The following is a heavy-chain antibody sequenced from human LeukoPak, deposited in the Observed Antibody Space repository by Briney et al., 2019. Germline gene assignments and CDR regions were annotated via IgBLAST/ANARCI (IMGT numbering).Heavy chain of an antibody. CDR3: ARAERELLRTVNAFDI. J-gene: IGHJ3*02. CDR2: IYHSGSS. D-gene: IGHD1-26*01. Sequence: SETLSLTCTVSGYSISSGYYWGWIRQPPGKGLGLIDRIYHSGSSYYNPSLKSRVTISVDTSKKQFSLKLSSVTAADTAVYYCARAERELLRTVNAFDIWGQGTMVTVSS. CDR1: GYSISSGYY. V-gene: IGHV4-38-2*02.